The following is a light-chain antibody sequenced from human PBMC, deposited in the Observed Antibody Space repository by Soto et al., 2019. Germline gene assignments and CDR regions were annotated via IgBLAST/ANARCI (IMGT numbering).Light chain of an antibody. CDR2: GAS. V-gene: IGKV3-20*01. Sequence: EIVLTQSPGTPSLSPGERATLSCRASQSVSGSYLAWYQQRPGQAPRLLIYGASSRATGIPDRFSGSGSGTDFTLTITRLEPEDFAVYYCQQYGSSRWTFGRGTKVEIK. CDR3: QQYGSSRWT. J-gene: IGKJ1*01. CDR1: QSVSGSY.